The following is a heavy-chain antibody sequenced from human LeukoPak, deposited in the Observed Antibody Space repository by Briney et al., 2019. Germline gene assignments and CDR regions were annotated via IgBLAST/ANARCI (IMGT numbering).Heavy chain of an antibody. J-gene: IGHJ6*03. CDR3: AKDCRLGEDYYYYYMDV. D-gene: IGHD3-16*01. CDR2: IRYDGSNK. Sequence: GGSLRLSCAASGFTFSSYGMHWVRQAPGKGLEWVAFIRYDGSNKYYADSVKGRFTISRDNSKNTLYVQMNSLRAEDTAVYYCAKDCRLGEDYYYYYMDVWGKGTTVTVSS. CDR1: GFTFSSYG. V-gene: IGHV3-30*02.